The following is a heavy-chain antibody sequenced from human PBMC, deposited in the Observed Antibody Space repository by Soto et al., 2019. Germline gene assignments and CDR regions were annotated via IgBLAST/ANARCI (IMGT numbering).Heavy chain of an antibody. V-gene: IGHV5-10-1*01. J-gene: IGHJ6*02. CDR1: GYSFTSYW. CDR3: AFGEESRYYYYGMDV. Sequence: PGESLKISCKGSGYSFTSYWISWVRQMPGKGLEWMGRIDPSDSYTNHSPSFQGHVTISADNAKNSLYLQMNSLRAEDTAVYYCAFGEESRYYYYGMDVWGQGTTVTVSS. CDR2: IDPSDSYT. D-gene: IGHD3-10*01.